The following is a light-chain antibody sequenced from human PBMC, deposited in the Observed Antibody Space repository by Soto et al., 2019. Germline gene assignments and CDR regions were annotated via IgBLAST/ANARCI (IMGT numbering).Light chain of an antibody. V-gene: IGKV3-20*01. J-gene: IGKJ1*01. CDR3: QQYGSSPRT. CDR2: GAS. CDR1: ESVTSTY. Sequence: EIVLTQSPGTLSVSPGDRATLSCRASESVTSTYLAWFQQKPGQAPRLLIYGASTRATGIPGRFTGSGSGTDFSLTINRLEPEDFAVYYCQQYGSSPRTFGQGTKVDIK.